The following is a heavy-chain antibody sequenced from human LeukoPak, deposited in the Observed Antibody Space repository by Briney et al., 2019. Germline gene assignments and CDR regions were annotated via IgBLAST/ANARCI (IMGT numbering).Heavy chain of an antibody. CDR2: IYYSGST. Sequence: SETLSLTCTVSGGSISSYYWSWIRQPPGKGLEWIGYIYYSGSTNYNPSLKSRVTISVDTSKNQFSLKLSSVTAADTAVYYCARLGDSSGTDAFDIWGQGTMVTVSS. V-gene: IGHV4-59*08. D-gene: IGHD3-22*01. CDR1: GGSISSYY. CDR3: ARLGDSSGTDAFDI. J-gene: IGHJ3*02.